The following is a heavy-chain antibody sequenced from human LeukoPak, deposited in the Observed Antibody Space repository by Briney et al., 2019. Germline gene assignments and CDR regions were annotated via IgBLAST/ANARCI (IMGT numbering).Heavy chain of an antibody. Sequence: GGSLRLSCAASGCTFSGYWMHWVRQAPRKGLVWASRFYSDGSTTSYADSVKGRFTVSRDNAKNTLYLEMNSLRDEDTAVYYCARGTTAYDDYFDNWGQGTLVTVSS. CDR1: GCTFSGYW. V-gene: IGHV3-74*01. CDR3: ARGTTAYDDYFDN. D-gene: IGHD1-1*01. J-gene: IGHJ4*02. CDR2: FYSDGSTT.